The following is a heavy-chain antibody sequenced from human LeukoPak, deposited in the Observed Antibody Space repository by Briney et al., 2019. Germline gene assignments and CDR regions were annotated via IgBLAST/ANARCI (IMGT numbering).Heavy chain of an antibody. CDR3: ARGGRRQQLLYYFDY. CDR1: GFTFSTYG. J-gene: IGHJ4*02. CDR2: ISYDGSNK. Sequence: GGSLRLSCAASGFTFSTYGTHWVRQAPGKGLEWVAVISYDGSNKYYADSVKGRFTISRDNSKNTLYLQMNSLRAEDTAVYYCARGGRRQQLLYYFDYWGQGTLVAVSS. V-gene: IGHV3-30*19. D-gene: IGHD6-13*01.